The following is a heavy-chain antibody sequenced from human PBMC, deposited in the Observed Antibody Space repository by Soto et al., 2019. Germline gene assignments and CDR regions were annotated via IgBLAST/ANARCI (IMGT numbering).Heavy chain of an antibody. V-gene: IGHV1-18*01. CDR3: ARDSGNDLSVHGAVFDY. J-gene: IGHJ4*02. CDR2: ISAYNGNT. D-gene: IGHD6-19*01. Sequence: ASVKVSCKASGYSFNHYGISWVRQAPGQGLEWMGWISAYNGNTNYAQKLQGRVTMTTDTSTNTASLELRSLRSDDTALYYCARDSGNDLSVHGAVFDYWGQGPLGTVSS. CDR1: GYSFNHYG.